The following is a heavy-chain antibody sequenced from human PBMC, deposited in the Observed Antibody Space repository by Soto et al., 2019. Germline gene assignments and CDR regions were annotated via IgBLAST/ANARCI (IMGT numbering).Heavy chain of an antibody. J-gene: IGHJ6*02. D-gene: IGHD2-2*01. CDR3: ARDLSYCSSTSCYADYYYGMDV. CDR1: GFTFSSYA. CDR2: ISYDGSNK. V-gene: IGHV3-30-3*01. Sequence: QVQLVESGGGVVQPGRSLRLSCAASGFTFSSYAMHWVRQAPGKGLGWVAVISYDGSNKYYADSVKGRFTISRDNSKNTLYLQMNSLRAEDTAVYYCARDLSYCSSTSCYADYYYGMDVWGQGTTVTVSS.